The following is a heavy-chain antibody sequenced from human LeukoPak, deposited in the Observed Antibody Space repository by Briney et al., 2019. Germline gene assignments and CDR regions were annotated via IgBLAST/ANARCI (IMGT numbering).Heavy chain of an antibody. V-gene: IGHV1-18*01. CDR3: ARDSRDIVVVVAATWFDP. D-gene: IGHD2-15*01. CDR2: ISAYNGNT. CDR1: GYTFTSYG. Sequence: SVKVSCKASGYTFTSYGISWVRQAPGQGLEWMGWISAYNGNTNYAQKLQGRVTMTTDTSTSTAYMELRSLRSDDTAVYYCARDSRDIVVVVAATWFDPWGQGTLVTVSS. J-gene: IGHJ5*02.